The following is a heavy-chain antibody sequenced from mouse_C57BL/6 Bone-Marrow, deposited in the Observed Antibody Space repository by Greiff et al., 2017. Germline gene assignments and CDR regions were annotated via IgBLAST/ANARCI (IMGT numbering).Heavy chain of an antibody. V-gene: IGHV5-4*01. CDR2: ISDGGSYT. Sequence: EVQVVESGGGLVKPGGSLKLSCAASGFTFSSSAMSWVRQTPEKRLEWVATISDGGSYTYYPDNVKGRFTISRDNAKNNLYLQMSHLKSEDTAMYYCARDFDSFAYWGQGTLVTVSA. CDR3: ARDFDSFAY. CDR1: GFTFSSSA. D-gene: IGHD2-4*01. J-gene: IGHJ3*01.